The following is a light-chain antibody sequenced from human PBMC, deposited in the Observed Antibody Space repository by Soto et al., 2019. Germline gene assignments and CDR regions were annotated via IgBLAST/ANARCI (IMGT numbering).Light chain of an antibody. CDR1: QSVSSK. CDR3: QQYNSYWGT. CDR2: DAS. J-gene: IGKJ1*01. Sequence: EIVMTQSPATLSVSPGERATLSCWASQSVSSKLAWYQQKPGQAPRLLIYDASSRATGIPARFSGSGSGTDFTLTISSLQPDDFATYYCQQYNSYWGTFGQGTKVDIK. V-gene: IGKV3D-15*01.